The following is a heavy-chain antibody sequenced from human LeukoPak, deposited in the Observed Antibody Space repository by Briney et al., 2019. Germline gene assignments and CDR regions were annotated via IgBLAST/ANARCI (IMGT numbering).Heavy chain of an antibody. J-gene: IGHJ6*02. CDR1: GGSISSYY. Sequence: SETLSLTCTVSGGGSISSYYWNWIRQSAGRGLEWIGRFYTGGSTNYNPSLKSRVTMSVDTPKNQFSLKLTSVIAADTAVYYCARDALDSSGWFYHGMDVWGQGTTVTVSS. V-gene: IGHV4-4*07. CDR2: FYTGGST. CDR3: ARDALDSSGWFYHGMDV. D-gene: IGHD6-19*01.